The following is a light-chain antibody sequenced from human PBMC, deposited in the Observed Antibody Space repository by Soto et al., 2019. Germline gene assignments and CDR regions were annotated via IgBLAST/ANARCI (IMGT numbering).Light chain of an antibody. CDR3: CSYAGSPYV. CDR1: SSDVGGYNY. CDR2: DVS. V-gene: IGLV2-11*01. J-gene: IGLJ1*01. Sequence: SVLTQPRSVSGSPGQSVTISCTGTSSDVGGYNYVSWYQQHPGKAPKLMIYDVSKRPSGVPDRFSGSKSGNTASLTISGLQAEDEADYYCCSYAGSPYVFGPGTKVTVL.